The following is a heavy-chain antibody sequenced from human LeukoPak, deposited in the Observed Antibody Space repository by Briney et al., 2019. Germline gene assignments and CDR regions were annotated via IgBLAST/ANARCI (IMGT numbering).Heavy chain of an antibody. CDR3: ARAHYYDSSGFDY. CDR1: GFTFSSFE. D-gene: IGHD3-22*01. V-gene: IGHV3-48*03. CDR2: ISSSGSTI. Sequence: GGSLRLSCGASGFTFSSFEMNWVRQAPGKGLEWVSYISSSGSTIYYADSVKGRFTISRDNAKNSLYLQMNSLRAEDTAVYYCARAHYYDSSGFDYWGQGTLVTVSS. J-gene: IGHJ4*02.